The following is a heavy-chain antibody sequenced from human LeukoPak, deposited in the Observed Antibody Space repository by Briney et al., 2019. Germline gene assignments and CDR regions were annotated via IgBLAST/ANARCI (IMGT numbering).Heavy chain of an antibody. J-gene: IGHJ5*02. CDR3: ARGAAGSNGLVPVHPYNWFDP. D-gene: IGHD6-6*01. CDR1: GYTFTSYG. Sequence: ASVKVSCKASGYTFTSYGISWVRQAPGQGLEWMGWISAYNGNTNYAQKLQGRVTMTTDTSTSTAYMELRSLRSDDTAVYYCARGAAGSNGLVPVHPYNWFDPWGQGTLVTVSS. CDR2: ISAYNGNT. V-gene: IGHV1-18*01.